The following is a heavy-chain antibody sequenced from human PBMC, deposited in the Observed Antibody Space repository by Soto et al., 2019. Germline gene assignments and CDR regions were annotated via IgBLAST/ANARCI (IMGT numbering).Heavy chain of an antibody. CDR1: GGSISSYY. Sequence: SETLSLTCTVSGGSISSYYWSWIRQPPGKGLEWIGYIYYSGSTNYNPSLKSRVTISVDTSKNQFSLKLSSVTAADTAVYYCARVGGCSGWDDAFDIWGQGTMVTVSS. J-gene: IGHJ3*02. CDR2: IYYSGST. V-gene: IGHV4-59*01. D-gene: IGHD6-19*01. CDR3: ARVGGCSGWDDAFDI.